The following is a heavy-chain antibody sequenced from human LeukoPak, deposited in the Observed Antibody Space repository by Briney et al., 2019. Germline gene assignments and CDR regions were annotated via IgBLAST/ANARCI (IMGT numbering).Heavy chain of an antibody. V-gene: IGHV1-2*02. CDR3: ARDLEDYYDSSGSDFDY. CDR2: INPNSGGT. J-gene: IGHJ4*02. Sequence: ASVKVSRKASGYTFTGYYMHWVRQAPGQGLEWMGWINPNSGGTNYAQKFQGRVTMTRDTSISTAYMELSRLRSDDTAVYYCARDLEDYYDSSGSDFDYWGQGTLVTVSS. D-gene: IGHD3-22*01. CDR1: GYTFTGYY.